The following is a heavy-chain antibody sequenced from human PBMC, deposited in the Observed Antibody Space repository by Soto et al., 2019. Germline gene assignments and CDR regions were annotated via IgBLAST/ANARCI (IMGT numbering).Heavy chain of an antibody. D-gene: IGHD3-22*01. CDR1: GGSISSYY. V-gene: IGHV4-4*07. J-gene: IGHJ3*02. CDR2: IYTSGST. Sequence: LSLTCTVSGGSISSYYWSWIRQPAGKGLEWIGRIYTSGSTNYNPSLKSRVTMSVDTSKNQFSLKLSSVTAADTAVYYCARGVSITMIVADDAFDIWGQGTMVTVSS. CDR3: ARGVSITMIVADDAFDI.